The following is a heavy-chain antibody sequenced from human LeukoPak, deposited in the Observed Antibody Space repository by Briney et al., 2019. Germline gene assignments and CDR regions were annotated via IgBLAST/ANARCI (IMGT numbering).Heavy chain of an antibody. V-gene: IGHV3-53*01. Sequence: GGSLRLSCAASGFTVSSNYMSWVRQAPGKGLEWVSLIYSGGSTYYADSVKGRFTISKNTLYLQMNGLRAEDTAVYYCARAARLRWPYFDYWGQGTLVTVSS. J-gene: IGHJ4*02. CDR2: IYSGGST. CDR3: ARAARLRWPYFDY. D-gene: IGHD4-23*01. CDR1: GFTVSSNY.